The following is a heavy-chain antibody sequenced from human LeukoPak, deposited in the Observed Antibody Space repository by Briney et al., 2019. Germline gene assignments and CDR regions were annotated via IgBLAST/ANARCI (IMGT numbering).Heavy chain of an antibody. V-gene: IGHV4-39*07. CDR3: ARRVTMIKAFDI. CDR2: IYYSGST. J-gene: IGHJ3*02. D-gene: IGHD3-22*01. Sequence: SETLSLTCTVSGGSISSSSYYWGWIRQPPGKGLEWIGSIYYSGSTNYNPSLKSRVTISVDTSKNQFSLKLSSVTAADTAVYYCARRVTMIKAFDIWGQGTMVTVSS. CDR1: GGSISSSSYY.